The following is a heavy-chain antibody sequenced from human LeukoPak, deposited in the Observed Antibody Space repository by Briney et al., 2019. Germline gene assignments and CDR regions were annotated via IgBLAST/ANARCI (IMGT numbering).Heavy chain of an antibody. J-gene: IGHJ4*02. CDR3: AKGTSSGWYYFDY. D-gene: IGHD6-19*01. CDR2: IHHSGSA. Sequence: SETLSLTCTVSDYSISNTYYWGWIRQPPGKGLEWIGNIHHSGSAYYNPSLKSRVTISVDTSKNQFSLKLDSVTAADTAVYYCAKGTSSGWYYFDYWGQGTLVTVSS. V-gene: IGHV4-38-2*02. CDR1: DYSISNTYY.